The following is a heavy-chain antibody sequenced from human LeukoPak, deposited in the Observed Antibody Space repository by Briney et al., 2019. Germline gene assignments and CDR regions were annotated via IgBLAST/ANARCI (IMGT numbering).Heavy chain of an antibody. CDR3: ARDDYNSNSGFDF. CDR1: GAPISSGAYY. J-gene: IGHJ4*02. D-gene: IGHD4-11*01. CDR2: FSYTGST. V-gene: IGHV4-31*03. Sequence: SQTLSLTCTVSGAPISSGAYYWTWIRQHPGKGLEWIGYFSYTGSTYYNPSLMSRGTISLDTSKNQFSLKLTSVTAADTAVYYCARDDYNSNSGFDFWGQGTLVTVSS.